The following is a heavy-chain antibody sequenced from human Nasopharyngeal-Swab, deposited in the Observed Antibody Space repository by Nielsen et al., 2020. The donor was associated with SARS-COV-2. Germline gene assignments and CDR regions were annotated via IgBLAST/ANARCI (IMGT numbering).Heavy chain of an antibody. D-gene: IGHD5-18*01. V-gene: IGHV3-7*01. CDR1: GFTFSSYW. Sequence: GGSLRLSCAASGFTFSSYWMSWVRQAPGKGLEWVANIKQDGSEKYYVDSVKGRFTISRDNAKNSLYLQMNSLRAEDTAVYYCARDRKRVQLWLSVFDYWGQGTLVTSPQ. J-gene: IGHJ4*02. CDR2: IKQDGSEK. CDR3: ARDRKRVQLWLSVFDY.